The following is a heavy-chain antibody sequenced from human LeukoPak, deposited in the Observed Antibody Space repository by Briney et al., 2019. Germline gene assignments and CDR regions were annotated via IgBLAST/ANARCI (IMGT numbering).Heavy chain of an antibody. CDR1: GGSFSGYY. D-gene: IGHD3-10*01. Sequence: PSETLSLTCAVYGGSFSGYYWSWIRQHPGKGLEWIGYIYYGGSTSYNPSLKSRVTISVDTSQNQFSLKLSSVAAADTAVYYCARDFPRFGFGYWGQGTLVTVSS. CDR3: ARDFPRFGFGY. J-gene: IGHJ4*02. V-gene: IGHV4-31*11. CDR2: IYYGGST.